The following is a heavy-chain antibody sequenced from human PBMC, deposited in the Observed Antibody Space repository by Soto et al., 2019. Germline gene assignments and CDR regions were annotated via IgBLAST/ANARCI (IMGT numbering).Heavy chain of an antibody. CDR3: ARVGRGGSGQFDS. CDR1: GDSISGYY. CDR2: INDSGSSSGST. Sequence: SETLSLTCTVSGDSISGYYWSWIRQPPGKTLEWIGNINDSGSSSGSTDYNPSLKSRVTVSLDTSRNQLSLQMKSLTAADTAVYYCARVGRGGSGQFDSWGQGTLVTVSS. V-gene: IGHV4-59*01. J-gene: IGHJ4*02. D-gene: IGHD3-10*01.